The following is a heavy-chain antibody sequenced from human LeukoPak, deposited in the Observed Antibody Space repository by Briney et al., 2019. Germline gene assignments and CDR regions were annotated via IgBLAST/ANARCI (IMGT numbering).Heavy chain of an antibody. CDR3: ARDAHSSGWYGSSYDY. CDR1: GYTFTSYI. D-gene: IGHD6-19*01. J-gene: IGHJ4*02. Sequence: GASVKVSCKASGYTFTSYIISWVRQAPGQGLEWMGWINAYNGNTDYAQRVQGRVTMTTDTSTSTAYMEVRSLRSDDTAVYYCARDAHSSGWYGSSYDYWGQGTLVTVSS. CDR2: INAYNGNT. V-gene: IGHV1-18*01.